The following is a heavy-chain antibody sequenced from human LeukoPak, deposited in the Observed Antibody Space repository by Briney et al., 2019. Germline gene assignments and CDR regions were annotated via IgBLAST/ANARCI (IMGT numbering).Heavy chain of an antibody. D-gene: IGHD3-10*01. CDR1: GGSISSGGYY. J-gene: IGHJ4*02. CDR3: SGSYYNFDLDY. V-gene: IGHV4-31*03. Sequence: SQTLSLTCTVSGGSISSGGYYWSGIRQRPGKGLEWIGYIYYSGRTYYNPSLKSRVTISVDTSKNQFSLKLSSVTAADTAVYYCSGSYYNFDLDYWGQATLATVSS. CDR2: IYYSGRT.